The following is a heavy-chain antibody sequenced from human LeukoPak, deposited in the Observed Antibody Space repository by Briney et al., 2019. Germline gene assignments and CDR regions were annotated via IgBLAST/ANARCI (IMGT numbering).Heavy chain of an antibody. CDR2: IFVGSGNT. J-gene: IGHJ6*02. CDR1: GFTFTSSA. CDR3: AADQGAAAPYYYGMDV. Sequence: SVKVSCKASGFTFTSSAVQWGRQARGQRLEWIGWIFVGSGNTNYAQKFQERVTITRDMSTSTAYMELSSLRSEDTAVYYCAADQGAAAPYYYGMDVWGQGTTVTVSS. V-gene: IGHV1-58*01. D-gene: IGHD6-13*01.